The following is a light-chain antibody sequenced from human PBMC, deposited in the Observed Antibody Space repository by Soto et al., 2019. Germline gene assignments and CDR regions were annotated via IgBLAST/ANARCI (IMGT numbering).Light chain of an antibody. CDR2: GNT. CDR3: QSYDSSLSVV. J-gene: IGLJ2*01. CDR1: SSNIGAGFD. Sequence: QLVLTQPPSVSGALGQRVNFSCTGSSSNIGAGFDVHWYQYLPGTAPKLLIFGNTNRPSGVPDRFSGSKSGTSASLAITGLQAEDEADYYYQSYDSSLSVVFGGGTKLTVL. V-gene: IGLV1-40*01.